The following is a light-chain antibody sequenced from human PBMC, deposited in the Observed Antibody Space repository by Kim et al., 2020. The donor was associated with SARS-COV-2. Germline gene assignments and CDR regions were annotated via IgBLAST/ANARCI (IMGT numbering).Light chain of an antibody. CDR2: SDN. CDR3: AAWDDSLIGYV. J-gene: IGLJ1*01. Sequence: QSVLTQPPSASGTPGQRVTISCSGSNSNIGSNTVNWYQHLPGTAPELLIYSDNQRPSGVPDRFSGSKSGTSASLAISGLQSEDEADYYCAAWDDSLIGYVFGTGTKVPVL. V-gene: IGLV1-44*01. CDR1: NSNIGSNT.